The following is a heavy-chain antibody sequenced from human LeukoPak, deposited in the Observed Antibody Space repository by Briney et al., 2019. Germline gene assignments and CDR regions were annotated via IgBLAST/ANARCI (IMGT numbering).Heavy chain of an antibody. J-gene: IGHJ6*02. D-gene: IGHD2-2*01. CDR3: ARGGPDIVVVPASYYYGMDV. CDR2: INPSGGST. V-gene: IGHV1-46*01. Sequence: ASVKVSCKASGYTFTSYYMHWVRQAPGQGLEWMGIINPSGGSTSYAQKFQGRVTMTRDTSTSTVYMELSSLRSEDTAVYYRARGGPDIVVVPASYYYGMDVWGQGTTVTVSS. CDR1: GYTFTSYY.